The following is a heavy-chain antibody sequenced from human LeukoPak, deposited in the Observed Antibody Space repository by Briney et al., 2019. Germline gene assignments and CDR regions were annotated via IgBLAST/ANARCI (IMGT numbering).Heavy chain of an antibody. V-gene: IGHV3-30*18. J-gene: IGHJ4*02. CDR2: ISYDGSNK. CDR3: AKDCVRGGQAMDY. CDR1: GFTFSSYG. D-gene: IGHD3-10*02. Sequence: GGSLRLSCAASGFTFSSYGMHWVRQAPGKGLEWVAVISYDGSNKYYADSVKGRFTISRDNSKNTLYLQMNSLRAEDTAVYYCAKDCVRGGQAMDYWGQGTLVTVSS.